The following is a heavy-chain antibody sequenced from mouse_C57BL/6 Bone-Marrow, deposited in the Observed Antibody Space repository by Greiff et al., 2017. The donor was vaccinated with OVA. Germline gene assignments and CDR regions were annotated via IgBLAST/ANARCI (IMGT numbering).Heavy chain of an antibody. Sequence: VQLQQSGTELVKPGASVKLSCKASGYTFTSYWMHWVKHRPGQGLEWIGNINPSNGGTNYNEKFKSKATLTVDKSSSTAYMQLSSLTSEDSAVYYCARRVTTVVATWYFDVWGTGTTVTVSS. CDR3: ARRVTTVVATWYFDV. CDR2: INPSNGGT. V-gene: IGHV1-53*01. D-gene: IGHD1-1*01. CDR1: GYTFTSYW. J-gene: IGHJ1*03.